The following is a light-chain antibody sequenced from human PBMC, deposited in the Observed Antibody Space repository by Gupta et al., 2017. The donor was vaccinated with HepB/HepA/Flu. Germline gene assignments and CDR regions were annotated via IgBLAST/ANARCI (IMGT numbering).Light chain of an antibody. V-gene: IGKV3-11*01. J-gene: IGKJ4*01. CDR1: QSVSSY. CDR2: DTS. Sequence: EIVLTQSPATLSLSPGERATLSCGASQSVSSYLAWYQQKPGQAPRLLIYDTSNSATDIPPRFSGSGSGTEFTLTISSLEPEDFAVSYCQQRSNWALTFGGGTKVEI. CDR3: QQRSNWALT.